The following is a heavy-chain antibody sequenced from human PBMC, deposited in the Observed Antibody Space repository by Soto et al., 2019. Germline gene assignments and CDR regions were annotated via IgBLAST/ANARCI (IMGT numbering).Heavy chain of an antibody. J-gene: IGHJ4*02. CDR1: GFTFSSYG. Sequence: QVQLVESGGGVVQPGRSLRLSCAASGFTFSSYGMHWVRQAPGKGLEWVAVISYDGSNKYYADSVKGRFTISRDNSKNPLYLQMDSLRAEDTAVYYCAKSRDRRGYSYGYYFDYWGQGTLVTVSS. D-gene: IGHD5-18*01. V-gene: IGHV3-30*18. CDR3: AKSRDRRGYSYGYYFDY. CDR2: ISYDGSNK.